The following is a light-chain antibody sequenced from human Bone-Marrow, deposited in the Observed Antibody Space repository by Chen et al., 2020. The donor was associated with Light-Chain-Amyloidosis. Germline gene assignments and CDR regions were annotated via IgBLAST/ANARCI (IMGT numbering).Light chain of an antibody. CDR3: QQYGTSPLT. Sequence: EIVLTQSPGTLSLSPGEGANLSCRASQTISSNYLTWYQQKFGQAPRRLIYGSSSRATGIPDRFTGSGSGTDFTLTMNRLEPEDVAMYDCQQYGTSPLTVGGGTKVEIK. CDR2: GSS. J-gene: IGKJ4*01. V-gene: IGKV3-20*01. CDR1: QTISSNY.